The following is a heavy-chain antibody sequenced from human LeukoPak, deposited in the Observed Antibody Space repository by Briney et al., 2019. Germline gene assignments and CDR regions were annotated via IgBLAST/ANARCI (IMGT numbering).Heavy chain of an antibody. CDR1: GFGFNTFA. J-gene: IGHJ6*02. Sequence: GGSLRLSCVASGFGFNTFALTWVRQAPGKGLEWVSTISDYPHYADSVRGRFTISRDNSRKTVFLQMNSLTPEDAATYYCTKDSQGSYDGFWYGTYGMDVWGQGTTVTVSS. D-gene: IGHD3-16*01. CDR2: ISDYP. V-gene: IGHV3-23*05. CDR3: TKDSQGSYDGFWYGTYGMDV.